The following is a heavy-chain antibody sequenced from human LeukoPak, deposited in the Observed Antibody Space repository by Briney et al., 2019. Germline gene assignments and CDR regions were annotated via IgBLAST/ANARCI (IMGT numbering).Heavy chain of an antibody. V-gene: IGHV1-18*01. Sequence: ASVKVSCKASGYSSTNYGISWVRQAPGQGLEWMGWIHIYRGNTNYAQKFQGRVTMTRDTSTNTVNMELSSLRSEDTAVYYCASDSTSWYQAGYWGQGTLVAVSS. CDR2: IHIYRGNT. J-gene: IGHJ4*02. CDR3: ASDSTSWYQAGY. CDR1: GYSSTNYG. D-gene: IGHD6-13*01.